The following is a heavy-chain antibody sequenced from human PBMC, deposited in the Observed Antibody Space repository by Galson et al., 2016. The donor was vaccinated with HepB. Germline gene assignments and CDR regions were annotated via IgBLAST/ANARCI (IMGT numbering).Heavy chain of an antibody. J-gene: IGHJ4*02. D-gene: IGHD6-19*01. CDR2: ISGSGTYI. CDR1: GFTFSSFA. Sequence: SLRLSCAASGFTFSSFAINWVRQAPGKGLEWVSSISGSGTYIYYADSVKGRFTISRDNAKSSVYLRMNSLRAEDTAVYYCARDPAVTGLYYFDNWGQGTLVTVSS. V-gene: IGHV3-21*01. CDR3: ARDPAVTGLYYFDN.